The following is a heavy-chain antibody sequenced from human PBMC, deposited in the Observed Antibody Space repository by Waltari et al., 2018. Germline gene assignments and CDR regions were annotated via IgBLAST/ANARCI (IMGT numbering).Heavy chain of an antibody. CDR1: GFSLSNARMG. D-gene: IGHD6-13*01. V-gene: IGHV2-26*04. CDR3: AWLPFLEYSSSSIWGMDV. CDR2: IFSNDEK. J-gene: IGHJ6*02. Sequence: QVTLKESGPVLVKPTETLTLTCTVSGFSLSNARMGVSWIRQPPGKALEWLAHIFSNDEKSYSTSLKSRLTISKDTSKSQVVLTMTNMDPLDTATYYCAWLPFLEYSSSSIWGMDVWGQGTTVTVSS.